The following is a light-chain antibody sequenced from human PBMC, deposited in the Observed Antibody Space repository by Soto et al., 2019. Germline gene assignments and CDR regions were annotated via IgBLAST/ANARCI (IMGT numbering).Light chain of an antibody. V-gene: IGLV1-44*01. Sequence: QSVLTQPPSASGTPGQRVTISCSGSRSNIGGNTVEWYQQLPGTAPKLLIYSNSQRPSGVPERFSGSKSGTSASLAISGLQSEDEDDYYCSTWDYSLTDVVFGGGTKLTVL. J-gene: IGLJ2*01. CDR3: STWDYSLTDVV. CDR2: SNS. CDR1: RSNIGGNT.